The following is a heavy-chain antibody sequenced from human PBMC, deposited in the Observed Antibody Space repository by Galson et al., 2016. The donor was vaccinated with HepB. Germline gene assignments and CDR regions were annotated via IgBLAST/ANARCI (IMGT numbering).Heavy chain of an antibody. J-gene: IGHJ4*02. CDR1: GFTFSSYG. V-gene: IGHV3-23*01. Sequence: SLRLSCAASGFTFSSYGMSWVRQAPGQGLEWVSSISPGGSTYTDSVMGRFTISRDNSRNTLYLEMNSLRGEDKAVYYCAKRGGLKYYLYCWGQGTLVTVSS. CDR2: ISPGGST. D-gene: IGHD2-15*01. CDR3: AKRGGLKYYLYC.